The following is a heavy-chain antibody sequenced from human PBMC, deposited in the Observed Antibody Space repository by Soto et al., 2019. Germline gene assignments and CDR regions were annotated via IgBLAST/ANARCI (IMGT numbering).Heavy chain of an antibody. D-gene: IGHD2-21*02. CDR1: GGSISSYY. CDR2: IYYSGST. J-gene: IGHJ4*02. V-gene: IGHV4-59*08. CDR3: ARTWRDNLYYFDY. Sequence: QVQLQESGPGLVKPSETLSLTCTVSGGSISSYYWSWIRQPPGKGLEWIGYIYYSGSTNYNPSLKSRVTISVDTSKNQFSLKLSSVTAADTAVYYCARTWRDNLYYFDYWGQGTLVTVSS.